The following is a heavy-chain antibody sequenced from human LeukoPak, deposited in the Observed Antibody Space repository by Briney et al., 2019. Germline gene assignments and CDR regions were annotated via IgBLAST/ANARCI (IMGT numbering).Heavy chain of an antibody. CDR1: GGSISSGGYS. CDR3: ARGSRSGGTCYLFGP. V-gene: IGHV4-30-2*01. CDR2: IYNSGNT. D-gene: IGHD2-15*01. Sequence: SQTLSLTCAVSGGSISSGGYSWSWIRQPPGKGLEWIAYIYNSGNTYYNPSLKSRVTISVDRSKNQFSLKLSSVTAADTAVYYCARGSRSGGTCYLFGPWGQGTLVTVSS. J-gene: IGHJ5*02.